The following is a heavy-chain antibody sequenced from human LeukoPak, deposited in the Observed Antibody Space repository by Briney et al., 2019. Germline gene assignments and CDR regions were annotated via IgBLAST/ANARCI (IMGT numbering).Heavy chain of an antibody. J-gene: IGHJ4*02. CDR3: ARVCSGDNCYSK. V-gene: IGHV1-2*06. CDR2: INPNSGGA. Sequence: ASVKVSCKASGHIFTDYYMHWVRQAPGQGLEWMGRINPNSGGANYAQKFQGRDTMTGDTSITTAYMELSRLRSDDTAVYYCARVCSGDNCYSKWGQGTLVTVSS. D-gene: IGHD2-15*01. CDR1: GHIFTDYY.